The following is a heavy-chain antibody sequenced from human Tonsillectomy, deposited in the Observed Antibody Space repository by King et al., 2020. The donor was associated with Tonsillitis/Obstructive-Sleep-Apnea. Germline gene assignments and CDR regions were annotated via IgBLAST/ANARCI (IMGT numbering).Heavy chain of an antibody. CDR1: GGSISSYY. CDR2: IYYSGST. Sequence: MQLQESGPGLVKPSETLSLTCTVSGGSISSYYWSWIRQPPGKRLESIGYIYYSGSTNYNSSLKSRVTISIDTSKNQFSLKLSSVTAADTAVYYCATLPYDSSGFYWGQGTLVTVSS. V-gene: IGHV4-59*01. CDR3: ATLPYDSSGFY. J-gene: IGHJ4*02. D-gene: IGHD3-22*01.